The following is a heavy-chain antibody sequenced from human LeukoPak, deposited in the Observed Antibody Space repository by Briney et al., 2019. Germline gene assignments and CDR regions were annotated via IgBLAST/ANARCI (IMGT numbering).Heavy chain of an antibody. D-gene: IGHD3-9*01. CDR2: IYPGDSDT. J-gene: IGHJ5*02. CDR3: ARQEGSYDILTGYYSSRWFDP. Sequence: GESLKISCKGSGYSFTSYRIGWVRQMPGKGLEWIGIIYPGDSDTRYSPSFQGQVTISADKSISTADLQWSSLKASDTAMYYCARQEGSYDILTGYYSSRWFDPWGQGTLVTVSS. V-gene: IGHV5-51*01. CDR1: GYSFTSYR.